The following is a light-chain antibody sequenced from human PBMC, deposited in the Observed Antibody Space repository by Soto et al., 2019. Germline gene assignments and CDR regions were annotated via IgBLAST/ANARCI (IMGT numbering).Light chain of an antibody. CDR1: QGIKND. V-gene: IGKV1-17*01. J-gene: IGKJ1*01. CDR3: IQHNGYPQT. CDR2: GAS. Sequence: DIQMTQSPSSLSASLGDRVTITCRASQGIKNDLAWYQQKPGKAPKRLIYGASNLQSGVPSRFSGSGSGTELTITISSLKNDDFATYYCIQHNGYPQTFGQGTK.